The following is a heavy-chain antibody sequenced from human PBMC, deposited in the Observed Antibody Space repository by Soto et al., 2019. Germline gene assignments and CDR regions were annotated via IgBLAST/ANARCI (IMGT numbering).Heavy chain of an antibody. CDR3: AKGLRYFDWLFPLDY. CDR2: ISGSGGST. J-gene: IGHJ4*02. D-gene: IGHD3-9*01. CDR1: GFTFSSYA. V-gene: IGHV3-23*01. Sequence: PGGSLRLSCAASGFTFSSYAMSWVRQAPGKGLEWVSAISGSGGSTYYADSVKGRFTISRDNSKNTLYLQMNSLRAEDTAVYYCAKGLRYFDWLFPLDYWGQGTLVTVSS.